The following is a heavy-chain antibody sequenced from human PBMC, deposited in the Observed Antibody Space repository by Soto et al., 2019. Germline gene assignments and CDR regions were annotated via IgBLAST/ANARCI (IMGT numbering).Heavy chain of an antibody. V-gene: IGHV3-74*01. Sequence: EVQLVESGGGLVQPGGSLRLSCAASGFTFSSYWMHWVRQAPGKGLVWVSRINSDGSSTSYADSVKGRFTISRDNAKNTLYLQMNRLRAEDTAVYYCARPGSGWDSDYDYGMDVWGQGTTVTVSS. CDR3: ARPGSGWDSDYDYGMDV. CDR2: INSDGSST. D-gene: IGHD6-19*01. CDR1: GFTFSSYW. J-gene: IGHJ6*02.